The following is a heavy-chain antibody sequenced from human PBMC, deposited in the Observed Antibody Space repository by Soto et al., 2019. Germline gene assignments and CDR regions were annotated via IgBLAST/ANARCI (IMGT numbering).Heavy chain of an antibody. D-gene: IGHD6-13*01. J-gene: IGHJ6*02. Sequence: RASCRAYSIDLGHRGILTTGQRLEWMGWINAGNGNTKYSQKFQGRVTITRDTSASTAYMELSSLRSEDTAVYYCASSTEYYYYGMDVWGQGTTVTVSS. V-gene: IGHV1-3*01. CDR1: CRAYSIDL. CDR2: INAGNGNT. CDR3: ASSTEYYYYGMDV.